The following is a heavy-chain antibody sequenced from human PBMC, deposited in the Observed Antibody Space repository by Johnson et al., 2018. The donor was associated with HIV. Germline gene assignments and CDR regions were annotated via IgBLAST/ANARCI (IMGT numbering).Heavy chain of an antibody. CDR2: IYSGGST. D-gene: IGHD6-13*01. Sequence: VQLVESGGGLVKPGGSLRLSCAASGFTVSSNYMSWVRQAPGKGLEWVSIIYSGGSTYYAESVMGRFTISRDNSKNTLYLQMNNLRVEYTAGYYCARDGESQQLPLGDAFDIWGQGTMVTVSS. V-gene: IGHV3-66*01. CDR1: GFTVSSNY. CDR3: ARDGESQQLPLGDAFDI. J-gene: IGHJ3*02.